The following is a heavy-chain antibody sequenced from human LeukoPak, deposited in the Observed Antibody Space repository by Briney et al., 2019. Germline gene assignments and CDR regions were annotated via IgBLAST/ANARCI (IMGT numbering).Heavy chain of an antibody. Sequence: SETLSLTCTVSGGSINTYYWSWIRQPAGKGLEWIGRIYTSGSTNYNPSLKSRVTMSVDTSKHQFSLKLSSVTAADTALYYCARAGYYYDSSGYFDYWGQGTLVTVSS. V-gene: IGHV4-4*07. CDR2: IYTSGST. D-gene: IGHD3-22*01. CDR3: ARAGYYYDSSGYFDY. CDR1: GGSINTYY. J-gene: IGHJ4*02.